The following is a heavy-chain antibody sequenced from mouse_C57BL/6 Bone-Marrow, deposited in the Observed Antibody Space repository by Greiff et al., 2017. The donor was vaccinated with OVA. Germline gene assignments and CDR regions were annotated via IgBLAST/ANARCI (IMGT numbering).Heavy chain of an antibody. J-gene: IGHJ3*01. CDR2: ISDGGSYT. CDR3: AKTGTFAY. D-gene: IGHD4-1*01. Sequence: EVQLMESGGGLVKPGGSLKLSCAASGFTFSSYAMSWVRQTPEKRLEWVATISDGGSYTYYPDNVKGRFTISRDNAKNNLYLQMSHLKSEDTAMYYCAKTGTFAYWGQGTLVTVSA. CDR1: GFTFSSYA. V-gene: IGHV5-4*01.